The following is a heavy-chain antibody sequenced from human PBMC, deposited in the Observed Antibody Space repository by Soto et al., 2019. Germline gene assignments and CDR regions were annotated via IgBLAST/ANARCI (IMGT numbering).Heavy chain of an antibody. CDR3: AKDPSYYYDSSGYFRGGEIGYFDY. J-gene: IGHJ4*02. D-gene: IGHD3-22*01. CDR1: GFTFSSYG. V-gene: IGHV3-30*18. Sequence: PGGSLRLSCAASGFTFSSYGMHWVRQAPGKGLEWVAVISYDGSNKYYADSVKGRFTISRDNSKNTLYLQMNSLRAEDTAVYYCAKDPSYYYDSSGYFRGGEIGYFDYWGQGTLVTVSS. CDR2: ISYDGSNK.